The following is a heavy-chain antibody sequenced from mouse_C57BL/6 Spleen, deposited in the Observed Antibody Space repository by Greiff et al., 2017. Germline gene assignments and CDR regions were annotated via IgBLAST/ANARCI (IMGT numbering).Heavy chain of an antibody. Sequence: QVHVKQPGAELVMPGASVKLSCKASGYTFTSYWMHWVKQRPGQGLEWIGEIDPSDSYTNYNQKFKGKSTLTVDKSSSTAYMQLSSLTSEDSAVYYCARVELGAWFAYWGQGTLVTVSA. V-gene: IGHV1-69*01. D-gene: IGHD4-1*01. J-gene: IGHJ3*01. CDR2: IDPSDSYT. CDR3: ARVELGAWFAY. CDR1: GYTFTSYW.